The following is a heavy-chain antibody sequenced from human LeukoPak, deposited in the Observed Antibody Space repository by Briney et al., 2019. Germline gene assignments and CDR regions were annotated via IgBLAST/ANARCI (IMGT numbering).Heavy chain of an antibody. CDR1: EYTFTPYY. J-gene: IGHJ4*02. CDR2: INPNSGGT. CDR3: ASIGGTSLDY. Sequence: GASVKVSCTASEYTFTPYYMNWVRQAPGQGLEWVGWINPNSGGTNYAQKFQGRVTMTRDTSINTAYMEVSRLRSDETAVYYCASIGGTSLDYGGQGTLVTVSS. V-gene: IGHV1-2*02. D-gene: IGHD1-26*01.